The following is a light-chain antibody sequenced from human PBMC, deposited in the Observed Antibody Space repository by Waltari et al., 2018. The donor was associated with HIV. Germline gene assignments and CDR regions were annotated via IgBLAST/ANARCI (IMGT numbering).Light chain of an antibody. CDR1: QSVSSTY. Sequence: DILLPRSPGTLSLSPGERATLPCRASQSVSSTYLAWYQQKPGQAPRLLIYDAFRRATGIPDRFSGSGSGTDFTLTINRLEPEDFAVYHCQQYGSSPLTFGGGTKVEI. CDR3: QQYGSSPLT. CDR2: DAF. V-gene: IGKV3-20*01. J-gene: IGKJ4*01.